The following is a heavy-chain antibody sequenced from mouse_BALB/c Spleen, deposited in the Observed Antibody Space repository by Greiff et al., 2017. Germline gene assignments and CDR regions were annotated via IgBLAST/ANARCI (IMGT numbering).Heavy chain of an antibody. D-gene: IGHD2-14*01. CDR1: GYTFTSYW. CDR3: TRHYRYDGAWFAY. Sequence: QVQLQQPGAELVRPGASVKLSCKASGYTFTSYWINWVKQRPGQGLEWIGNIYPSDSYTNYNQKFKDKATLTVDKSSSTAYMQLSSPTSEDSAVYYCTRHYRYDGAWFAYWGQGTLVTVSA. V-gene: IGHV1-69*02. J-gene: IGHJ3*01. CDR2: IYPSDSYT.